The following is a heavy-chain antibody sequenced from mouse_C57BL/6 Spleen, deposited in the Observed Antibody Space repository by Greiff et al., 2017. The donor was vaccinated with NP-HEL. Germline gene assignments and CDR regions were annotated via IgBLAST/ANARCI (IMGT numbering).Heavy chain of an antibody. Sequence: EVHLVESGGDLVKPGGSLKLSCAASGFTFSSYGMSWVRQTPDKRLEWVATISSGGGYHYYPASVKGRFTISRDNAKNTLYLQMSSLKSEDTAMYYCARLHNYAMDYWGQGTSVTVSS. V-gene: IGHV5-6*01. J-gene: IGHJ4*01. CDR2: ISSGGGYH. CDR1: GFTFSSYG. CDR3: ARLHNYAMDY.